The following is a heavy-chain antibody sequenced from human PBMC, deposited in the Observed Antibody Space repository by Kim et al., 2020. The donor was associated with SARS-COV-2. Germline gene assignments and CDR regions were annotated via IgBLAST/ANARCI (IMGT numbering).Heavy chain of an antibody. Sequence: RYSPAFQGQVTISADKSISTAYLQWSSLKASDTAMYYCARRIVGASTPDYWGQGTLVTVSS. D-gene: IGHD1-26*01. J-gene: IGHJ4*02. CDR3: ARRIVGASTPDY. V-gene: IGHV5-51*01.